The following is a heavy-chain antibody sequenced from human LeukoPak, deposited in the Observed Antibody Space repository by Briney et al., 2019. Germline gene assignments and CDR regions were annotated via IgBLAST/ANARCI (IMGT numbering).Heavy chain of an antibody. V-gene: IGHV3-30*02. D-gene: IGHD5-18*01. CDR2: IRYGGSNK. CDR1: GFTFSSSG. Sequence: PGGSLRLSCIASGFTFSSSGMHWVRQAPGKGLEWVAFIRYGGSNKWYADSVKGRFTISRDNSKNTLYLQMDSLRPEDTAVYYCARYSYGYSAFDIWGQGTMVTVSS. J-gene: IGHJ3*02. CDR3: ARYSYGYSAFDI.